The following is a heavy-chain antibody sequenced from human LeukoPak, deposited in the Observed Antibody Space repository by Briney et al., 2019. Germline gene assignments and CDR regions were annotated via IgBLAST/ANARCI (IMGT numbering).Heavy chain of an antibody. CDR3: ARSEFLEWFHAFDI. CDR2: IYSGGST. V-gene: IGHV3-66*01. Sequence: GGSLRLSCAASGFTVSSNYMSWVRQAPGKGLEWVSVIYSGGSTYYADSVKGRFTISRDNSKNTLYLQMNSLRAEDTAVYYCARSEFLEWFHAFDIWGQGTMVTVSS. D-gene: IGHD3-3*01. CDR1: GFTVSSNY. J-gene: IGHJ3*02.